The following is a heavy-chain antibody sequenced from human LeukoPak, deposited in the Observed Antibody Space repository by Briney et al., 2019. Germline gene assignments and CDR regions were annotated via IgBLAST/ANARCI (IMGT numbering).Heavy chain of an antibody. D-gene: IGHD1-26*01. CDR2: IYSGGST. CDR3: AREIGSYYYYGMDV. CDR1: GFTVSSHY. V-gene: IGHV3-66*01. Sequence: AGGSLRLSCAASGFTVSSHYMSWVRQAPGKGLGWVPVIYSGGSTYYADSVKGRFTISRDNSKNTLYLQMNSLRAEDTAVYYCAREIGSYYYYGMDVWGQGTTVTVSS. J-gene: IGHJ6*02.